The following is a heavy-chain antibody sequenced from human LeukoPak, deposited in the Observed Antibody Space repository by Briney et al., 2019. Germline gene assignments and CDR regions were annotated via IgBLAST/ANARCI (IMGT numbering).Heavy chain of an antibody. CDR3: ARGPTRYCSGGSCYSSAFDI. D-gene: IGHD2-15*01. CDR1: GYTFTSYG. V-gene: IGHV1-18*01. J-gene: IGHJ3*02. Sequence: ASVKVSCKASGYTFTSYGISWVRQAPGQGLEWMGWISAYNGNTNYAQKLQGRVTMTTDTSTSTAYMELSSLRSEDTAVYYCARGPTRYCSGGSCYSSAFDIWGQGTMVTVSS. CDR2: ISAYNGNT.